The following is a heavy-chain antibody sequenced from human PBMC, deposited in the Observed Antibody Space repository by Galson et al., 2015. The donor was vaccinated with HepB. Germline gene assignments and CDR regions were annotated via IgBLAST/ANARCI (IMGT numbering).Heavy chain of an antibody. CDR1: GYSFSTYP. CDR3: ARPRTIAAAGIGYGMDV. D-gene: IGHD6-13*01. V-gene: IGHV1-18*04. Sequence: SVKVSCKASGYSFSTYPITWVRQAPGQGLEWMGWITSYNGNTKYGQKFQGRVTMTTDTSTRTAYMELRRLRSDDTAVYYCARPRTIAAAGIGYGMDVWGQGTMVNVFS. CDR2: ITSYNGNT. J-gene: IGHJ6*02.